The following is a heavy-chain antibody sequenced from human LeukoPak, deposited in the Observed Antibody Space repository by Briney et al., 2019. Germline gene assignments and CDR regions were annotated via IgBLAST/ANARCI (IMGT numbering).Heavy chain of an antibody. CDR1: GYTFTNYY. J-gene: IGHJ4*02. D-gene: IGHD6-19*01. CDR2: INPSGSST. V-gene: IGHV1-46*01. Sequence: GASVTVSYMASGYTFTNYYMHWVGQAPGEGLEGMGLINPSGSSTRYAQKVQGRHSLTRDITTSTDYMELRSLRCADRAVYYCERVVKYSSGPLTDLLPYYFDYWGQGTLVTVSS. CDR3: ERVVKYSSGPLTDLLPYYFDY.